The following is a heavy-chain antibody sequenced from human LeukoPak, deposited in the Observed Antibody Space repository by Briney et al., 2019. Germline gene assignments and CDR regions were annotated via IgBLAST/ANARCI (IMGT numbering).Heavy chain of an antibody. CDR2: IYHSGST. V-gene: IGHV4-4*02. D-gene: IGHD6-13*01. J-gene: IGHJ3*02. Sequence: SETLSLTCAVSGGSISSSNWWSWVRQPPGKGLEWIGEIYHSGSTNYNPSLKSLVTISVDKSKNQFSLKLSSVTAADTAVYYCVTGYSSSWYFAFDIWGQGTMVTVSS. CDR3: VTGYSSSWYFAFDI. CDR1: GGSISSSNW.